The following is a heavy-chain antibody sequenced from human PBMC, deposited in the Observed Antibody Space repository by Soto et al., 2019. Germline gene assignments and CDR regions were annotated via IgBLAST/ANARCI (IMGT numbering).Heavy chain of an antibody. J-gene: IGHJ6*03. D-gene: IGHD4-4*01. V-gene: IGHV1-8*01. CDR3: ARRYYSNYYYANYYYMDV. Sequence: ASVKVSCKASGYTFTSYDINWVRQATGQGLGWMGWMNPNSGNTGYAQKFQGRVTMTRNTSISTAYMELSSLRSEDTAVYYCARRYYSNYYYANYYYMDVWGKGTTVTVSS. CDR1: GYTFTSYD. CDR2: MNPNSGNT.